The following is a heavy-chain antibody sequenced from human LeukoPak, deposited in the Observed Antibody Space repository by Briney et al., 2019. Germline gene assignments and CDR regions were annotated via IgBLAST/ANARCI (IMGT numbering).Heavy chain of an antibody. Sequence: GASVKVSCKASGYSFTSYWIGWVRQMPGKGLEWMGLIYPGDSDTRYSPSLQGQVTISADKSISTAYLQWSSLKASDTAMYYCARGSYSLLGFTRGYFDYWGQGTLVTVSS. J-gene: IGHJ4*02. CDR3: ARGSYSLLGFTRGYFDY. CDR1: GYSFTSYW. CDR2: IYPGDSDT. D-gene: IGHD5-18*01. V-gene: IGHV5-51*01.